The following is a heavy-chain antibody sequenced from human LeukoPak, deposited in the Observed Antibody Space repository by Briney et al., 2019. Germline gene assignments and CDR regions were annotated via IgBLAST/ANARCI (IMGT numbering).Heavy chain of an antibody. CDR3: ARRRGGGTYDY. CDR2: INPNSGGT. V-gene: IGHV1-2*04. J-gene: IGHJ4*02. D-gene: IGHD1-26*01. CDR1: GYTFTSYG. Sequence: ASVKVSCKTSGYTFTSYGLSWVRQAPGQGLEWMGWINPNSGGTNYAQKFQGWVTMTRDTSISTAYMELSRLRSDDTAVYYCARRRGGGTYDYWGQGTLVTVSS.